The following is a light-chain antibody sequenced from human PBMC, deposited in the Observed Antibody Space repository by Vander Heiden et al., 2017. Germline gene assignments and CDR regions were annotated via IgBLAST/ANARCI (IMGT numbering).Light chain of an antibody. J-gene: IGLJ2*01. V-gene: IGLV1-47*01. CDR2: RNN. CDR1: TSNIGSNH. CDR3: AAWDDSLSGHVV. Sequence: QSVLTQPPSASGTPGQRVTISCSGGTSNIGSNHVYWYQQVPGTAPKFLIYRNNQRPSGVPDRISGSKSGTSASLAISGFRSEDEATYYCAAWDDSLSGHVVFGGGTKLTVL.